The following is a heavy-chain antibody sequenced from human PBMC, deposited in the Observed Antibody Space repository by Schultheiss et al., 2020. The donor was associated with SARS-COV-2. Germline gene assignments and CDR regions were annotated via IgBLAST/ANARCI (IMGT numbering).Heavy chain of an antibody. Sequence: GGSLRLSCAASGFTFSSYGMHWVRQAPGKGLEWVAVIWYDGSNKYYADSVKGRFTISRDNSKNTLYLQMNSLRAEDTAVYYCARPRGLSSIAAAGIYYYYGMDVWGQGTTVTVSS. CDR3: ARPRGLSSIAAAGIYYYYGMDV. D-gene: IGHD6-13*01. CDR1: GFTFSSYG. J-gene: IGHJ6*02. V-gene: IGHV3-33*01. CDR2: IWYDGSNK.